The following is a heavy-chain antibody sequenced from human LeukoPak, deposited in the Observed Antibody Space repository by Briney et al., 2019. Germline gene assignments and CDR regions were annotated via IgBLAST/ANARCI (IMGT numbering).Heavy chain of an antibody. V-gene: IGHV4-59*11. J-gene: IGHJ4*02. CDR3: ARHSGYEYYFDY. D-gene: IGHD5-12*01. CDR1: GGSISSHY. Sequence: SETLSLTCTVSGGSISSHYWSWIRQPPGKGLEWIGYIYYSGSTNYNPSLTSRVTISVDTSKNQFSLKLSSVTAADTAVYYCARHSGYEYYFDYWGQGTLVTVSS. CDR2: IYYSGST.